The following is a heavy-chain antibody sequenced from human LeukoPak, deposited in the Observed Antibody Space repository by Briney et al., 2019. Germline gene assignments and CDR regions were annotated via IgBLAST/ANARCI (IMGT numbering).Heavy chain of an antibody. CDR2: ISGSGGST. D-gene: IGHD5-18*01. CDR3: AKDLFRKDTAVVMSGSSSGGSLFDY. CDR1: AFSFSSFA. Sequence: GGSLRLSCAASAFSFSSFAMTWVRQAPGKGLEWVSAISGSGGSTYYADSVKGRFTISRDNSKNTLYLQMNSLRAEDTAVYYCAKDLFRKDTAVVMSGSSSGGSLFDYWGQGTLVTVSS. V-gene: IGHV3-23*01. J-gene: IGHJ4*02.